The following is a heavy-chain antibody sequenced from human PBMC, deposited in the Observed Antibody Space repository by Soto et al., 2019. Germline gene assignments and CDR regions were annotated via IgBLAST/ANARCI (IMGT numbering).Heavy chain of an antibody. CDR1: GFNFRSYG. CDR2: IWPDGSDK. Sequence: GGSLRLSCEVSGFNFRSYGMHWVRQAPGKGPEWVASIWPDGSDKFYVDSVKGRFTISRDNSKNTLSLQMSSLRAEDTALYYCAKQISSDWYYFDSWGQGTLVTVSS. J-gene: IGHJ4*02. V-gene: IGHV3-33*06. D-gene: IGHD3-9*01. CDR3: AKQISSDWYYFDS.